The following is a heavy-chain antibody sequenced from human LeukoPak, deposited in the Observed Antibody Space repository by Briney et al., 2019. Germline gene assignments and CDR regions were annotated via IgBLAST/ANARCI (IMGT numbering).Heavy chain of an antibody. CDR1: GITFSSYS. CDR2: ISSSSSYI. Sequence: GGSLRLSCAASGITFSSYSMNWVRQAPGKGLEWVSSISSSSSYIYYADSVKGRFTISRDNARNSLYLQMNSLRAEDTAVYYCARDLMYSSGRSCYPYYFDYWGPGTLVTVSS. CDR3: ARDLMYSSGRSCYPYYFDY. V-gene: IGHV3-21*01. D-gene: IGHD2-15*01. J-gene: IGHJ4*02.